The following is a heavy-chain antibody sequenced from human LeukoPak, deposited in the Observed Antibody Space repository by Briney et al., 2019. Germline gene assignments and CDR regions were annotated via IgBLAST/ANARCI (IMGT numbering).Heavy chain of an antibody. D-gene: IGHD2-15*01. V-gene: IGHV3-33*01. CDR1: GFSFSSYA. Sequence: GGSLRLSCAASGFSFSSYAMDWVRQAPGKGLEWVAVIWFDGSNIYFAESVQGRFSISRDNSKSTLYLQMNNLRDEDTAVYYCASQWSGGSLDPWGQGTLVTVSS. CDR3: ASQWSGGSLDP. J-gene: IGHJ5*02. CDR2: IWFDGSNI.